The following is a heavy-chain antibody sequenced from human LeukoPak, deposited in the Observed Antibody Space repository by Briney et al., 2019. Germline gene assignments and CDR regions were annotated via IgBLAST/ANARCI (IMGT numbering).Heavy chain of an antibody. D-gene: IGHD6-19*01. J-gene: IGHJ4*02. CDR2: ISGGGEST. CDR3: AKGKYSSGGVPDY. V-gene: IGHV3-23*01. CDR1: GFTFSSYS. Sequence: GGSLRFSCAASGFTFSSYSMNWVRQAPGKGLEWVSSISGGGESTYYADSVKGRFTVSRDNSKNTLYLQINSLRGEDTAVYYCAKGKYSSGGVPDYWGQGTLVTVSS.